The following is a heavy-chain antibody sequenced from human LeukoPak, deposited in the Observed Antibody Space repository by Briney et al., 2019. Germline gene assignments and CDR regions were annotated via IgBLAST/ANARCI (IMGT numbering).Heavy chain of an antibody. D-gene: IGHD4-23*01. Sequence: SETLSLTCTVSGGSISSGDYYWSWIRQPPGKGLEWIGYIYYSGSTYYNPSLKSRVIISVDTSKNQFSLKLSSVTAADTAVYYCARTVVPIDYYYYMDVWGKGTTVTVSS. V-gene: IGHV4-30-4*08. CDR1: GGSISSGDYY. CDR3: ARTVVPIDYYYYMDV. CDR2: IYYSGST. J-gene: IGHJ6*03.